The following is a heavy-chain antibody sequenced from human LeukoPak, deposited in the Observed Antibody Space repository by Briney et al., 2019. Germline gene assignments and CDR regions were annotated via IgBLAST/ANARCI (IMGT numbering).Heavy chain of an antibody. CDR3: ARDRAYSFDY. CDR1: RFTFTSYW. CDR2: IKSDGSSP. J-gene: IGHJ4*02. D-gene: IGHD3-10*01. V-gene: IGHV3-74*01. Sequence: GGSLRLSCVASRFTFTSYWMNWVRQAPGKGLVWVSRIKSDGSSPSYADSVKGRFTISRDNAKNTLYLQMNSLRAEDTAVYYCARDRAYSFDYWGQGTLVTVSS.